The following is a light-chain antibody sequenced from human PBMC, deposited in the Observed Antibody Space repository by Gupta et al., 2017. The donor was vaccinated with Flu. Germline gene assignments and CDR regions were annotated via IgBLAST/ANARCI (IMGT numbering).Light chain of an antibody. V-gene: IGKV3-20*01. J-gene: IGKJ1*01. CDR1: QSVSSSY. CDR3: QQYGSSPPLT. CDR2: GAS. Sequence: STGERATLSCRASQSVSSSYLAWYQQKPGQAPRLLIYGASSRATGIPDRFSGSGSGTDFTLTISRLEPEDFAVYYCQQYGSSPPLTFGQGTKVEIK.